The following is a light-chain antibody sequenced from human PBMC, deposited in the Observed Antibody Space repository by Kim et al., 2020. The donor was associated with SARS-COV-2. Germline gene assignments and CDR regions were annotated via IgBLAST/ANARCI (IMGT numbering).Light chain of an antibody. Sequence: ELTQPPSASGTPGQRVTIACSGSSSNIGSNYVYWYQQLPGTAPKLLIYRNNQRPSGVPDRFSGSKSGTSASLAISGLRSEDEAYYYCAAWDDSLSGWLFGGGT. CDR2: RNN. CDR1: SSNIGSNY. V-gene: IGLV1-47*01. CDR3: AAWDDSLSGWL. J-gene: IGLJ3*02.